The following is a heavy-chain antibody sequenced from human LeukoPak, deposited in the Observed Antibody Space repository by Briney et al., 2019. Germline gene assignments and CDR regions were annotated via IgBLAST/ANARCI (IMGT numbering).Heavy chain of an antibody. CDR2: IKQDGSEK. D-gene: IGHD2-2*01. CDR1: GFTLSPYW. Sequence: GGSLRLSCAVPGFTLSPYWMTWVRQAPGKGLEWVANIKQDGSEKYYVDSVKGRFTISRDNAKNSLYLQMNSLRVEDTAVYYCARDTLPAAMRSWFDPWGQGTLVTVSS. CDR3: ARDTLPAAMRSWFDP. J-gene: IGHJ5*02. V-gene: IGHV3-7*03.